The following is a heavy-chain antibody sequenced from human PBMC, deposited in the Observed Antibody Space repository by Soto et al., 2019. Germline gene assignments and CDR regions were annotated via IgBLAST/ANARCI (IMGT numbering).Heavy chain of an antibody. D-gene: IGHD3-10*01. Sequence: GASVKVSCKASGYTFTSYGISWVRQAPGQGLEWMGWISAYNGNTNYAQKLQGRVTMTTDTSTDTAYMELRSLRSDDTAVYYCATVTPLLSGSIYFDYWGQGTLVTVSS. CDR3: ATVTPLLSGSIYFDY. J-gene: IGHJ4*02. CDR1: GYTFTSYG. CDR2: ISAYNGNT. V-gene: IGHV1-18*01.